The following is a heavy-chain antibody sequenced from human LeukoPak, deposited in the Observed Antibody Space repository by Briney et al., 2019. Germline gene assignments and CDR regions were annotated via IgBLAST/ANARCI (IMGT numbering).Heavy chain of an antibody. V-gene: IGHV3-21*04. J-gene: IGHJ5*02. CDR3: AKALSGYDFLSFDP. CDR1: GFTFSSYN. D-gene: IGHD5-12*01. CDR2: ITSSSSYI. Sequence: GGSLRLSCAASGFTFSSYNMNWVRQAPGKGLEWVSSITSSSSYIYYADSVKGRFTISRDNAKNSLFLQMNSLRAEDTAVYYCAKALSGYDFLSFDPWGQGTLVTVSS.